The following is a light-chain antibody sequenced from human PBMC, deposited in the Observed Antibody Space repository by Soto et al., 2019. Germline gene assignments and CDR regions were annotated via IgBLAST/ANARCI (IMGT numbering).Light chain of an antibody. J-gene: IGKJ5*01. CDR2: DAS. V-gene: IGKV1-5*01. CDR3: QQADTYPLT. Sequence: DIQMTQSPSTLSASVGDRVTITCRASQSIGNWLAWYQHRPGKAPSLLIYDASTLRSGVTSRFSVSGSGTEFTLTISSLQADDFAPYDGQQADTYPLTFGKGTRLDIK. CDR1: QSIGNW.